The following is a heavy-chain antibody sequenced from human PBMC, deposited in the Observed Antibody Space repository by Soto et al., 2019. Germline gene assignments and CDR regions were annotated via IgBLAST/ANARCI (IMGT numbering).Heavy chain of an antibody. CDR3: ARVGPWVPYYYDSSPYTFESWFYP. V-gene: IGHV4-38-2*01. CDR1: GYSISSGYS. D-gene: IGHD3-22*01. J-gene: IGHJ5*02. CDR2: LYDGGRT. Sequence: PSESLSLTCAVSGYSISSGYSWGWLRQPPGKGLEWLGSLYDGGRTCYHPSLNGRVTLSIDMTNSRVSLILNSVTAADTAVYYCARVGPWVPYYYDSSPYTFESWFYPWGQGTMGGVSS.